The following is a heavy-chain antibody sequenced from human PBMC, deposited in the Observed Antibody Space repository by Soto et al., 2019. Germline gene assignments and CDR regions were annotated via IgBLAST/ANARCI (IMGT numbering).Heavy chain of an antibody. CDR2: ISAYNGNT. J-gene: IGHJ5*02. CDR3: ARFGVDTAMVTRDWFDP. V-gene: IGHV1-18*04. Sequence: GASVKVSCKASGYTFTSYGISWVRQAPGQGLEWMGWISAYNGNTNYAQKLQGRVTMTTDTSTSTAYMELRSLRSDDTAVYYCARFGVDTAMVTRDWFDPWGQGTLVTVSS. CDR1: GYTFTSYG. D-gene: IGHD5-18*01.